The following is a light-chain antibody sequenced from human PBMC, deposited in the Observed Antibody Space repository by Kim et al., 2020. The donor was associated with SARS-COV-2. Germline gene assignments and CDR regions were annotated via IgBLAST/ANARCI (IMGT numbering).Light chain of an antibody. V-gene: IGLV3-25*03. CDR1: ALPKQF. J-gene: IGLJ1*01. CDR3: QSSDSSGSYPV. CDR2: KDS. Sequence: PGQTAEITCSGDALPKQFAYWYQQKPGQAPLLVMYKDSDRPSGIPERFSGSSSGTTVTLTISGVQAEDEADYYCQSSDSSGSYPVFGTGTKVTVL.